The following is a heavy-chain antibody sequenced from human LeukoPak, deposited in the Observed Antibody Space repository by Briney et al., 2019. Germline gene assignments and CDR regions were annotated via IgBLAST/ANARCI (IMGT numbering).Heavy chain of an antibody. D-gene: IGHD4-23*01. Sequence: SQTLSLTCTVSGDSINSGGYYWSWIRQHPGKGLEWIGFIYYTGYTYSNSSLKSRFAISLDTSKNQFSLKLNSVTAADTAVYYCARDLLNEGNHLDYWGQGTLVTVSS. V-gene: IGHV4-31*03. J-gene: IGHJ4*02. CDR1: GDSINSGGYY. CDR2: IYYTGYT. CDR3: ARDLLNEGNHLDY.